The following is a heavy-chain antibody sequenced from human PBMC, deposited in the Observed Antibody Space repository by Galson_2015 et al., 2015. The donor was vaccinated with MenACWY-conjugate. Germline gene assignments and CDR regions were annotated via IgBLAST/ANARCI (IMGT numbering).Heavy chain of an antibody. CDR1: GGTFSSYA. CDR3: ARRLKTSKYYYYGMDV. J-gene: IGHJ6*02. CDR2: IIPIFGTA. V-gene: IGHV1-69*13. Sequence: SVKVSCKASGGTFSSYAISWVRQAPRQGLEWMGGIIPIFGTANYAQKFQGRVTITADESTSTAYMELSSLRSEDTAVYYCARRLKTSKYYYYGMDVWGQGTTVTVSS.